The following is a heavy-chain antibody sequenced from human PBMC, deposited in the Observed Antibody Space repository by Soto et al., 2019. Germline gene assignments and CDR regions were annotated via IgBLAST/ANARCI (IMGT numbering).Heavy chain of an antibody. V-gene: IGHV4-59*01. Sequence: PSKTLSLTCTVSGGSISSYYWSWIRQPPGKGLEWIGYIYYSGSTNYNPSLKSRVTISVDTSKNQFSLKLSSVTAADTAVYYCARCITIFGVARDAFDIWGQGTMVTVSS. D-gene: IGHD3-3*01. J-gene: IGHJ3*02. CDR1: GGSISSYY. CDR2: IYYSGST. CDR3: ARCITIFGVARDAFDI.